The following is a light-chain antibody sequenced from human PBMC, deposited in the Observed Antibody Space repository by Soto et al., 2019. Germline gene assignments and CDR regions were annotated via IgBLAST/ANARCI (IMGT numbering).Light chain of an antibody. Sequence: DIQMTHSPCYLSASVSDGVTITCRASQSVSIYLNWYQQKPGKAPKLLIYDASSLESGVPSRFSGSGSGTEFTLTISSLQPDDFATYYCQQYNSYPWTCGQGTKVDIK. J-gene: IGKJ1*01. CDR1: QSVSIY. V-gene: IGKV1-5*01. CDR3: QQYNSYPWT. CDR2: DAS.